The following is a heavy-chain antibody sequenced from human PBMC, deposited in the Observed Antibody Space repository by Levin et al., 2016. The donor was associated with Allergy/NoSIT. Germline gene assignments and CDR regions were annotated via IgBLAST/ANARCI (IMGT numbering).Heavy chain of an antibody. J-gene: IGHJ6*02. CDR2: IYYSGST. CDR3: ARGPPYYVFLEWLSFGGYGMDV. Sequence: SETLSLTCTVSGGSISSGDYYWSWIRQPPGKGLEWIGYIYYSGSTYYNPSLKSRVTISVDTSKNQFSLKLSSVTAADTAVYYCARGPPYYVFLEWLSFGGYGMDVWGQGTTVTVSS. D-gene: IGHD3-3*01. CDR1: GGSISSGDYY. V-gene: IGHV4-30-4*01.